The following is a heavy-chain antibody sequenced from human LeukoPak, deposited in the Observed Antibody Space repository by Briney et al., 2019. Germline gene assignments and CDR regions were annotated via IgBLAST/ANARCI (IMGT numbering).Heavy chain of an antibody. CDR3: ARDQARGVIDY. D-gene: IGHD3-10*01. Sequence: ASVKVSCKASGYTFTSSAIHWVRQAPGQRLEWMGWINAGSGNTKYSQEFQGRVTITRDTSASTAYMELSSLRSEDMAVYYCARDQARGVIDYWGQGTLVTVSS. V-gene: IGHV1-3*03. J-gene: IGHJ4*02. CDR1: GYTFTSSA. CDR2: INAGSGNT.